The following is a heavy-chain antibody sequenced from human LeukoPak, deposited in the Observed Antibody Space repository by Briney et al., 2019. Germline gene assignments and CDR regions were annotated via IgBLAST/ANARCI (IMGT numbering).Heavy chain of an antibody. CDR1: GYTFTGYY. J-gene: IGHJ5*02. V-gene: IGHV1-2*02. CDR2: INPNSGGT. Sequence: ASVKVSCKASGYTFTGYYMHWVRQAPGQGLEWMGWINPNSGGTNYAQKFQGRVTMTRDTSISTAYMELSRLRSDDTAVYYCATQPSIVVVPAAGGWFDPWGQGTLVTVSS. D-gene: IGHD2-2*01. CDR3: ATQPSIVVVPAAGGWFDP.